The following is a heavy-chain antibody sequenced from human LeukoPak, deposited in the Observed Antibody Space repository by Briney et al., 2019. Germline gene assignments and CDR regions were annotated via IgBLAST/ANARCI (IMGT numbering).Heavy chain of an antibody. CDR1: GGSISSSSYY. CDR3: ARGDYDFWSGLPGSPSDY. CDR2: IYYSGST. Sequence: SETLSLTCTVSGGSISSSSYYWGWIRQPPGKGLEWIGGIYYSGSTYYNPSLKSRVTISVDTSKNQFSLKLSSVTAADTAVYYCARGDYDFWSGLPGSPSDYWGQGTLVTVSS. D-gene: IGHD3-3*01. J-gene: IGHJ4*02. V-gene: IGHV4-39*01.